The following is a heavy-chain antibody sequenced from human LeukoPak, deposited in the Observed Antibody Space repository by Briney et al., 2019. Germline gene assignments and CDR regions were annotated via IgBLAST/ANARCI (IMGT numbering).Heavy chain of an antibody. CDR1: GGSISSYY. V-gene: IGHV4-59*12. Sequence: SETLSLTCTVSGGSISSYYWNWIRQPPGKGLEWIGYINYSGSTNYNPSLKSRVTISADTSKNQFSLKLSSVTAADTAVYYCARDRGTWNDDGFDYWGQGTLVTVSS. CDR3: ARDRGTWNDDGFDY. D-gene: IGHD1-1*01. CDR2: INYSGST. J-gene: IGHJ4*02.